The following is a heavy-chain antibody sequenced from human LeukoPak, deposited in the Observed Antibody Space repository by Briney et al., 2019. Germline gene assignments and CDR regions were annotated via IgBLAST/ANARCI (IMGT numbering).Heavy chain of an antibody. CDR2: FDPEDGET. V-gene: IGHV1-24*01. CDR3: ATWGPGSSGYYYFDY. J-gene: IGHJ4*02. D-gene: IGHD3-22*01. Sequence: ASVKVSCKASGGTFSSYAISWVRQAPGKGLEWMGGFDPEDGETIYAQKFQGRVTMTEDTSTDTAYMELSSLRSEDTAVYYCATWGPGSSGYYYFDYWGQGTLVTVSS. CDR1: GGTFSSYA.